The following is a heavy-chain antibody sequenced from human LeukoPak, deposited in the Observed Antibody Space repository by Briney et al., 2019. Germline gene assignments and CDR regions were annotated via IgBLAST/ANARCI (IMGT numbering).Heavy chain of an antibody. J-gene: IGHJ6*02. Sequence: PSETLSLTCGVSGDSISSGDYSWSWIRQPPGKGLEWIGYIFQSGRAYYTPSLKSRATISADRSKNHFFLNLTSVTAADTAVYYCARIRGSTSNYAMDVWGQGTTVIVSS. CDR1: GDSISSGDYS. V-gene: IGHV4-30-2*01. D-gene: IGHD2/OR15-2a*01. CDR2: IFQSGRA. CDR3: ARIRGSTSNYAMDV.